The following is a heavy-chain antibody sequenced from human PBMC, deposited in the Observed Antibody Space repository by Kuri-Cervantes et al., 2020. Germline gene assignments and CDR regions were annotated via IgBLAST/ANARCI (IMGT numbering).Heavy chain of an antibody. CDR1: GFTFRTYW. CDR3: ARDGKAVAGLDY. V-gene: IGHV3-7*01. Sequence: GESLKISCAASGFTFRTYWMYWVRQAPGKGLEWVANIKQDGSVKYYVDSVKGRFTSSRDNAKNSLYLQMNSLRAEDTAVYYCARDGKAVAGLDYWGQGTLVTVSS. J-gene: IGHJ4*02. D-gene: IGHD6-19*01. CDR2: IKQDGSVK.